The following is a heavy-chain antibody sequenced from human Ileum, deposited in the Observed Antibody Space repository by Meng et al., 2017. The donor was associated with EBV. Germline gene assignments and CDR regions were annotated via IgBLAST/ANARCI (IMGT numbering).Heavy chain of an antibody. CDR2: IFHSGST. D-gene: IGHD6-19*01. V-gene: IGHV4-4*02. CDR1: AVSCSGSGW. J-gene: IGHJ6*02. CDR3: ARGRCKPLAGIDYDVLDV. Sequence: LQECGSALVMPVGPSDPISAVSAVSCSGSGWWMCVRQHLGTGLAWVGKIFHSGSTHYHPSLKSRVTISVDKYKNQFSLKLTSVTAADTAIYYCARGRCKPLAGIDYDVLDVWGQGTTVTVSS.